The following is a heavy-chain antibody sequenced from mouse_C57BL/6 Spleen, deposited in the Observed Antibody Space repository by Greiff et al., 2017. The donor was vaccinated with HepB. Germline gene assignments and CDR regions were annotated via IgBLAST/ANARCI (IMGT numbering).Heavy chain of an antibody. CDR3: ASRDYYGSSLPFDY. Sequence: EVQLQQSGAELVKPGASVKLSCTASGFNIKDYYMHWVKQRTEQGLEWIGRIDPEDGETKYAPKFQGKATITADTSSNTAYLQLSSLTSEDTAVYYCASRDYYGSSLPFDYSGQGTTLTVSS. CDR1: GFNIKDYY. CDR2: IDPEDGET. J-gene: IGHJ2*01. V-gene: IGHV14-2*01. D-gene: IGHD1-1*01.